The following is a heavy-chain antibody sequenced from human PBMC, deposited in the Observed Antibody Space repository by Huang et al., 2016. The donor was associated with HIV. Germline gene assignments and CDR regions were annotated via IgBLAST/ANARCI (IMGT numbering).Heavy chain of an antibody. CDR3: AKESRWFSDFDH. J-gene: IGHJ4*02. D-gene: IGHD2-15*01. CDR2: ISYDGRSQ. V-gene: IGHV3-30*18. CDR1: GFKLSGFG. Sequence: QVHLVESGGGVVQPGGSLRLSCAASGFKLSGFGMHWVRQAPGKGLGWVAVISYDGRSQFYTESVKGRFTISRDNSDNTLSLQMKGLRPDDTAVYYCAKESRWFSDFDHWGQGVLVSVSS.